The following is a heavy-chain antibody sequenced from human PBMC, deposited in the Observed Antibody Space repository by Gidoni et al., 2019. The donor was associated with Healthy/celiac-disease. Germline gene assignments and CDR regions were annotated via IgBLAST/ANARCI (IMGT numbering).Heavy chain of an antibody. D-gene: IGHD1-1*01. CDR3: ARQRRGWYFDL. V-gene: IGHV4-39*01. J-gene: IGHJ2*01. Sequence: KSRVTISVDTSKNQFSLKLSSVTAADTAVYYCARQRRGWYFDLWGRGTLVTVSS.